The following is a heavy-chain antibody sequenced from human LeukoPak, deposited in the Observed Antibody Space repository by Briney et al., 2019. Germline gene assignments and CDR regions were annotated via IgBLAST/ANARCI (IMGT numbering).Heavy chain of an antibody. J-gene: IGHJ6*02. CDR3: ARIMEYCSSTSCYYGMDV. Sequence: GASVNVSCKASGGTFSSYAISWVRQAPGQGLEWMGGIIPIFGTANYAQKFQGRVTITADESTSTAYMELSSLRSEDTAVYYCARIMEYCSSTSCYYGMDVWGQGTTVTVSS. CDR1: GGTFSSYA. D-gene: IGHD2-2*01. CDR2: IIPIFGTA. V-gene: IGHV1-69*13.